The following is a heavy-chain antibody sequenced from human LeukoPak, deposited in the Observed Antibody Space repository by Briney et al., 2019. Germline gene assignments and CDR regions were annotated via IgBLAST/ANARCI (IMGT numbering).Heavy chain of an antibody. J-gene: IGHJ4*02. CDR3: VRDRELNY. CDR2: IYNSGNT. CDR1: GGSISIYY. Sequence: PVETLSLTCTVSGGSISIYYWSWIRQPPGKGLEWIGYIYNSGNTNYNPSFKSRVTISEDTPKNQFSLKLSSVTAADTAVYYCVRDRELNYWGQGTLVTVSS. D-gene: IGHD3-10*01. V-gene: IGHV4-59*01.